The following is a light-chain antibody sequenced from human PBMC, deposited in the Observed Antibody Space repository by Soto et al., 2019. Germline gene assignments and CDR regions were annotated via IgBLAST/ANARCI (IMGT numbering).Light chain of an antibody. CDR1: SSNIGKNP. Sequence: QSVLTPPPPASGTPRQRVTISCSGSSSNIGKNPVNWYQQLPGTAPKLLIHSNGQRPSGVPDRFSGSKSGNSASLAISGLQPEDEADYSCATWDDSVSGPVFGGGTKVTV. V-gene: IGLV1-44*01. CDR2: SNG. CDR3: ATWDDSVSGPV. J-gene: IGLJ2*01.